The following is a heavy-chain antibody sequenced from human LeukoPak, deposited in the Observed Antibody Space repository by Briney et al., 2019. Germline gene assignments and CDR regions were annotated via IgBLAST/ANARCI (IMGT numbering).Heavy chain of an antibody. Sequence: GGSLRLSCAASGFTFDDYGMSWVRQAPGKGLEWVSGINWNGGSTGYADSVKGRFTISRDNAKNSLYLQMNGLRAEDTALYYCARAGIYCSGGSCYSWFDPWGQGTLVTVSS. J-gene: IGHJ5*02. CDR2: INWNGGST. CDR1: GFTFDDYG. V-gene: IGHV3-20*04. CDR3: ARAGIYCSGGSCYSWFDP. D-gene: IGHD2-15*01.